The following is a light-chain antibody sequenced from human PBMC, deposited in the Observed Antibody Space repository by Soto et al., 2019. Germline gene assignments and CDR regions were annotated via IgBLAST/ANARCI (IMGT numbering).Light chain of an antibody. Sequence: EIVLTQAPGTLSLSPGERATLSCRASQRISSNYFAWYLQKPGQDPRLLIYGASTRAKGIPDTFSGSGSGTDVSITISTLEPEDFAVYYCLHYSSSPPMYTFGQGTKLEIK. V-gene: IGKV3-20*01. J-gene: IGKJ2*01. CDR3: LHYSSSPPMYT. CDR1: QRISSNY. CDR2: GAS.